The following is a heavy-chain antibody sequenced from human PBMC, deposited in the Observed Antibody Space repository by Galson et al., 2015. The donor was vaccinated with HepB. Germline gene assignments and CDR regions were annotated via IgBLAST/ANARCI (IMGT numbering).Heavy chain of an antibody. CDR1: EYTFTDYY. Sequence: VKVSCKASEYTFTDYYMHWVRQAPGQGLEWMGWIKPNSGATSYAQKFQGRVTMTGDTSISTAYMELSRLISDDTAVYYCARVVTTSSVDYYGMDVWGQGTTVTVSS. CDR2: IKPNSGAT. D-gene: IGHD4-11*01. J-gene: IGHJ6*02. V-gene: IGHV1-2*02. CDR3: ARVVTTSSVDYYGMDV.